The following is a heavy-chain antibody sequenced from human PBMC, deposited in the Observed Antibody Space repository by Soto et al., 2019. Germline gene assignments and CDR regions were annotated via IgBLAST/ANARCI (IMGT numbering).Heavy chain of an antibody. Sequence: PSETLSLTCTVSGDSIRSYYWSWIRQPPGKGLEWIGYIYYSGYTSYNPSLKSRVTISVDTSKNQFSLKLNSVTAADTAVYYCARCFSGNYPCRPEDQYYFVSWDQGTLVAVFS. V-gene: IGHV4-59*01. CDR1: GDSIRSYY. D-gene: IGHD1-26*01. CDR2: IYYSGYT. J-gene: IGHJ4*01. CDR3: ARCFSGNYPCRPEDQYYFVS.